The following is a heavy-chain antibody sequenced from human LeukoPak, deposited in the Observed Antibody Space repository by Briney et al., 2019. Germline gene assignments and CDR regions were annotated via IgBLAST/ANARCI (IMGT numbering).Heavy chain of an antibody. Sequence: GGSLRLSCAASGFTFSSYAMSWVRQAPGKGLEWVSAISGSGGSTYYADSVKGRFTISRDNSKNTLYLQMNSLRAEDTAVYYCAKANHYYDSSRLTTPPQHWGQGTLVTVSS. V-gene: IGHV3-23*01. D-gene: IGHD3-22*01. CDR3: AKANHYYDSSRLTTPPQH. CDR2: ISGSGGST. CDR1: GFTFSSYA. J-gene: IGHJ1*01.